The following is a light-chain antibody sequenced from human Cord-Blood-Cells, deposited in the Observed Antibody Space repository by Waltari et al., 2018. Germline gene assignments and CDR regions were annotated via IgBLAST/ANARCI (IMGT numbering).Light chain of an antibody. Sequence: DIQMTQSPSSLSASVGDRVTITFPASQSISSYLNWYQQKPGKAPKLLIYAASSLQSGVESRCSGSGAGGDCTRSISSLQPEDVATYYCQQSYSTRRITFGGGTKVEIK. CDR3: QQSYSTRRIT. J-gene: IGKJ4*01. CDR1: QSISSY. V-gene: IGKV1-39*01. CDR2: AAS.